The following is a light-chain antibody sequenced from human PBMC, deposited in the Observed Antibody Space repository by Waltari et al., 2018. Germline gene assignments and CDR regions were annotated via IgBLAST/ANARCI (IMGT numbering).Light chain of an antibody. CDR1: TSNLGKNY. CDR3: AAWDDSLSGLV. CDR2: GHN. Sequence: QSVLTQPPSVSAAAGQQVTISCPGSTSNLGKNYVPWYQHLPGPAPKLLTYGHNQRPTGVPDRFSGSKSGSSASLAISGLQSEDEADYYCAAWDDSLSGLVFGGGTKVTVL. V-gene: IGLV1-47*02. J-gene: IGLJ3*02.